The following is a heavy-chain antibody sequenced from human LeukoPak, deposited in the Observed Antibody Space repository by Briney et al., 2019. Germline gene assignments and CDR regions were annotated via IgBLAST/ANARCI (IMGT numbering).Heavy chain of an antibody. CDR3: ASTGYSYAVNEIHASDI. J-gene: IGHJ3*02. Sequence: PSETLSLTCTVSGASISSSSYSWGWIRQPPGKGLEWIGSIYYSGSTYYNPSLKSRVTISVDTSKNQFSLELSSVTAADTAVYYCASTGYSYAVNEIHASDIWGQGTMVTVSS. CDR2: IYYSGST. D-gene: IGHD5-18*01. CDR1: GASISSSSYS. V-gene: IGHV4-39*01.